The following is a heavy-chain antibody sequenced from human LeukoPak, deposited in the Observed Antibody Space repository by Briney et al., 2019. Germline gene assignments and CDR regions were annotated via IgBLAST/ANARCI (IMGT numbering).Heavy chain of an antibody. CDR1: GGSISSGDYY. CDR2: INHSGST. V-gene: IGHV4-39*07. CDR3: ARSIRYFDWRAGYYFDY. Sequence: SETLSLTCTVSGGSISSGDYYWSWIRQPPGKGLEWIGEINHSGSTNYNPSLKSRVTISVDTSKNQFSLKLSSVTAADTAVYYCARSIRYFDWRAGYYFDYWGQGTLVTVSS. D-gene: IGHD3-9*01. J-gene: IGHJ4*02.